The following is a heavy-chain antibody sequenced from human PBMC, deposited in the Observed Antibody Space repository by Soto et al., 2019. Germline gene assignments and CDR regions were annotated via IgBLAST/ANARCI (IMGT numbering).Heavy chain of an antibody. CDR2: IYYSGST. D-gene: IGHD2-21*02. J-gene: IGHJ6*02. Sequence: SETLSLTCTVSGGSISSYYLSWIRQPPGKGLEWIGYIYYSGSTNYNPSLKSRVTISVDTSKNQFSLKLSSVTAADTAVYYCARGFYYCGGDCYSRLGHYYYGMDVWGQGTTVTVSS. V-gene: IGHV4-59*01. CDR3: ARGFYYCGGDCYSRLGHYYYGMDV. CDR1: GGSISSYY.